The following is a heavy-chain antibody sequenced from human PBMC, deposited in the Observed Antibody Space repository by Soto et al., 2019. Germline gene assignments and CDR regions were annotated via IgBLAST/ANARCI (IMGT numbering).Heavy chain of an antibody. Sequence: QVQLVQSGAEVKKPGSSVKVSCKASGGTFSTYTITWVRQAPGQGLEWMGRIIPIIGIINYAQKFQGRVTTSADKFTGTAYMKLTGLRSDDTAVYYCAGDPDSHYNDSHASSDPWGQGTLVTVSS. CDR1: GGTFSTYT. V-gene: IGHV1-69*08. J-gene: IGHJ5*02. D-gene: IGHD4-4*01. CDR3: AGDPDSHYNDSHASSDP. CDR2: IIPIIGII.